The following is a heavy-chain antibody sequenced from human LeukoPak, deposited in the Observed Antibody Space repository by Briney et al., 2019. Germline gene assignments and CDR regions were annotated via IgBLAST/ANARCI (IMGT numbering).Heavy chain of an antibody. CDR1: GFTFSSYS. Sequence: GGSLRLSCAASGFTFSSYSMHWVRQAPGKGLEWVAVIWYDGSNKYYADSVKGRFTISRDNSKNTLYLQMNSLRAEDTAVYYCAREIYSNYNYYYGMDVWGQGTTVTVSS. J-gene: IGHJ6*02. D-gene: IGHD4-4*01. CDR2: IWYDGSNK. V-gene: IGHV3-33*01. CDR3: AREIYSNYNYYYGMDV.